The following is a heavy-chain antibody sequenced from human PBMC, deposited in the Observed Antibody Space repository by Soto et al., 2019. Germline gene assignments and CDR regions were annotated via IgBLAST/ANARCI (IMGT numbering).Heavy chain of an antibody. V-gene: IGHV3-11*01. CDR1: GFSFSDHY. CDR3: ATLSRGYDNGRDV. Sequence: VQLVESGGGLVKPGGSLKRSGAASGFSFSDHYMTWIRQPPGKGLEWVSHISSSGTTKTYADSVKSRFTISRDNAKKSLFLEMNSLRAEDTALYYCATLSRGYDNGRDVWGQGTTVTVSS. J-gene: IGHJ6*02. CDR2: ISSSGTTK.